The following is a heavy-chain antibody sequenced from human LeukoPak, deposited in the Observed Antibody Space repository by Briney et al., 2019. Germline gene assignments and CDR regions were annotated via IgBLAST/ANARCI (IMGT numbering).Heavy chain of an antibody. CDR2: IYASGST. V-gene: IGHV4-61*02. CDR1: GGSISSGSYY. Sequence: PSQTLSLTCTVSGGSISSGSYYWSWIRQPAGKGLEWIGRIYASGSTNYNLSLKSRVTISVDTSKNQFSLKLSSVTAADTAVYYCARDGYYYDSSGYYRGGFDYWGQGTLVTVSS. J-gene: IGHJ4*02. CDR3: ARDGYYYDSSGYYRGGFDY. D-gene: IGHD3-22*01.